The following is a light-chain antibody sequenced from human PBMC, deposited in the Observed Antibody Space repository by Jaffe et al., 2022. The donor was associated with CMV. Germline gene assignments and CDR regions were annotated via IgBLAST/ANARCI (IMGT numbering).Light chain of an antibody. CDR3: QQLTDYSWT. J-gene: IGKJ1*01. V-gene: IGKV1-9*01. CDR2: AAS. Sequence: QLTQSPASLSASVGDAVTITCRASQDIRTYLAWYQQKPGKAPRLLISAASTLHGGVPFRFSGSGFGTEFTLIIDNLQPEDFATYYCQQLTDYSWTFGQGTKVEFK. CDR1: QDIRTY.